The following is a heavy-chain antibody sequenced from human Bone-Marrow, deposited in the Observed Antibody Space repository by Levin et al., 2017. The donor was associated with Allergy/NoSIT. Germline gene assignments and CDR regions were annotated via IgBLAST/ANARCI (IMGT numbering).Heavy chain of an antibody. CDR3: ARPYSLGSSGYYMDY. CDR1: GGSIINRGHY. Sequence: SETLSLTCTVSGGSIINRGHYWGWIRQPPGKGLEWIGSLFSGGKTYYNPSLRSRVTISVDTSKNQFSLRLGSVTAADTGVYYCARPYSLGSSGYYMDYWGQGALVTVSS. CDR2: LFSGGKT. V-gene: IGHV4-39*01. J-gene: IGHJ4*02. D-gene: IGHD3-22*01.